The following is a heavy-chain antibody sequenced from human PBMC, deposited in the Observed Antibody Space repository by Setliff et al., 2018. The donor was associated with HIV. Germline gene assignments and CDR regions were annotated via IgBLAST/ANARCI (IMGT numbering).Heavy chain of an antibody. V-gene: IGHV1-69*13. Sequence: SVKVSCKASGYTFTSYGISWVRQAPGQGLEWMGGIIPIFGTANYAQKFQGRVTITADESTSTAYMELSSLRSEDTAVYYCARDRSNYVGLDAFDIWGQGTMVTVSS. D-gene: IGHD4-4*01. CDR2: IIPIFGTA. J-gene: IGHJ3*02. CDR3: ARDRSNYVGLDAFDI. CDR1: GYTFTSYG.